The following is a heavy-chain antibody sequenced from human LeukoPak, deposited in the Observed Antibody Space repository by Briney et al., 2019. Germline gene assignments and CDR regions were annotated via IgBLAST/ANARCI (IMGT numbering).Heavy chain of an antibody. Sequence: AASLRLSCKASGYTFTSYWITWVRQAPGQGLEWMSSISDYNGNTNYAHKLKGRVTITRDTSTSKAYMELRSLRSEDRAVYYCGRGQYEGSGSHNWFDRWSQGRLVTVYS. V-gene: IGHV1-18*04. CDR3: GRGQYEGSGSHNWFDR. D-gene: IGHD3-10*01. J-gene: IGHJ5*02. CDR1: GYTFTSYW. CDR2: ISDYNGNT.